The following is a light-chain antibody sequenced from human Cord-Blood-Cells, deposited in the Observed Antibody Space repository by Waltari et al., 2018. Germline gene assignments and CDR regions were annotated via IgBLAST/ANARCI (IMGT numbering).Light chain of an antibody. CDR3: CSYAGSSTYV. CDR1: SSDVGSYNL. Sequence: QSALTQPASVSGSPGQSITISCTGPSSDVGSYNLVSWYQQHPGKAPKLMIYEDSKRPSGVSNRFSGSKSGNTASLTISGLQAEDEADYYCCSYAGSSTYVFGGGTKLTVL. CDR2: EDS. V-gene: IGLV2-23*01. J-gene: IGLJ3*02.